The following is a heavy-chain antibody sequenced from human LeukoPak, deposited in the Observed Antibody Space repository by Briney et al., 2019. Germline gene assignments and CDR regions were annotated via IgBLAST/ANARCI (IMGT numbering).Heavy chain of an antibody. J-gene: IGHJ4*02. CDR1: GGSITSYY. Sequence: SETLSLTCTVSGGSITSYYWNWIRQPPGTGLEWIGYIYYSGSTNYNPSLKSRVTISVDTSKNQFSLKLSSVTAADTAVYYCAAPRDSYNLGYWGRGTLVTVSS. V-gene: IGHV4-59*08. CDR2: IYYSGST. D-gene: IGHD5-24*01. CDR3: AAPRDSYNLGY.